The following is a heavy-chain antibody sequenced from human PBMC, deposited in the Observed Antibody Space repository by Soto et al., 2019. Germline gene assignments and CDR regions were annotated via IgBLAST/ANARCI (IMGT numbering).Heavy chain of an antibody. J-gene: IGHJ5*02. CDR3: ARRYSSSFGWFDP. CDR2: IYSSGST. Sequence: SETLSLTCTVSGGSISHYYWTWIRQPPGKGLEWLGYIYSSGSTNYNPALKSRVTISVDTSKNQFSLKLSSVTAADTAVYYCARRYSSSFGWFDPWGQGTLVTGS. CDR1: GGSISHYY. D-gene: IGHD6-6*01. V-gene: IGHV4-59*01.